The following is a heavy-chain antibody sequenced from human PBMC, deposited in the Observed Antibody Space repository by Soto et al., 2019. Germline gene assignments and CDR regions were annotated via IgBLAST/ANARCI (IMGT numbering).Heavy chain of an antibody. Sequence: QAQLQQSGPGLVKPSQTLSLTCAISGDSVSSTGVAWNWIRQSPSRGLEWLGRTFYRSKWYNDYAVSVKSRITIHQDTSKNQLSLHLTTVTPEVTAVYYCARDRGTSPPFDLWGQGTLVTVSS. CDR3: ARDRGTSPPFDL. CDR1: GDSVSSTGVA. V-gene: IGHV6-1*01. D-gene: IGHD2-2*01. J-gene: IGHJ4*02. CDR2: TFYRSKWYN.